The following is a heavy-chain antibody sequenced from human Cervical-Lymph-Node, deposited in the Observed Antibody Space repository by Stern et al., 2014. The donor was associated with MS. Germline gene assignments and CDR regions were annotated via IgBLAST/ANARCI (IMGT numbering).Heavy chain of an antibody. D-gene: IGHD3-16*01. CDR2: VIPIFGTA. J-gene: IGHJ4*02. Sequence: VQLVQSGAEVVKPGSSVKVSCKASGGTFSSYAINWVRQAPGQGHEWIGGVIPIFGTAHYAQKFQGRVTITANESTSTAYMELSSLRSEDTAVYYCARDSRHYDASYYFDSWGQGTLVTVSS. CDR3: ARDSRHYDASYYFDS. CDR1: GGTFSSYA. V-gene: IGHV1-69*01.